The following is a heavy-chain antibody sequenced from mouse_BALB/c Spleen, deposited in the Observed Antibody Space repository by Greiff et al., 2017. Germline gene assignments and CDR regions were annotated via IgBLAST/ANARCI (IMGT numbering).Heavy chain of an antibody. D-gene: IGHD2-4*01. Sequence: DVMLVESGGGLVKPGGSLKLSCAASGFAFSSYDMSWVRQTPEKRLEWVAYISSGGGSTYYPDTVKGRFTISRDNAKNTLYLQMSSLKSEDTAMYYCARQGAMITQFAYWGQGTLVTVSA. J-gene: IGHJ3*01. CDR1: GFAFSSYD. V-gene: IGHV5-12-1*01. CDR2: ISSGGGST. CDR3: ARQGAMITQFAY.